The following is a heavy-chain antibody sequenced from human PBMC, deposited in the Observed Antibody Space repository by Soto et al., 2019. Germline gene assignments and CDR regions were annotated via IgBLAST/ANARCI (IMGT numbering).Heavy chain of an antibody. J-gene: IGHJ6*02. V-gene: IGHV4-34*01. D-gene: IGHD4-4*01. CDR2: INHSGST. Sequence: SETLSLTCAVYGGSFSGYYWSWIRQPPGKGLEWIGEINHSGSTNYNPSLKSRVTISVDTSKDQFSLKLSSVTAADTAVYYCARELRMTTLYYYYGMDVWGQGTTVTVS. CDR3: ARELRMTTLYYYYGMDV. CDR1: GGSFSGYY.